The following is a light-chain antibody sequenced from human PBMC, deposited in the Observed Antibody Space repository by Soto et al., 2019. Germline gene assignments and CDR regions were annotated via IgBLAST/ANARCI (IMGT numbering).Light chain of an antibody. Sequence: QSALTQPPSASGPPGQPVTISCTGTSSDVGGYNRVSWYQHHPGKAPKLIIYEVFKRPSGVPDRFSGSKSGNTASLTVSGLQAEDEADYYCNSYAGNSWVFGGGTKLTVL. CDR2: EVF. J-gene: IGLJ3*02. V-gene: IGLV2-8*01. CDR1: SSDVGGYNR. CDR3: NSYAGNSWV.